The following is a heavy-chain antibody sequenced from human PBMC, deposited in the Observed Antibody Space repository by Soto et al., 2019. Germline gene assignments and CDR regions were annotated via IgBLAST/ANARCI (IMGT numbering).Heavy chain of an antibody. V-gene: IGHV3-48*01. CDR2: ISSSSSVI. CDR1: EFTFSHYW. J-gene: IGHJ6*03. D-gene: IGHD7-27*01. Sequence: GGSLRLSCAASEFTFSHYWMSWVCQAPGKGLEWVSYISSSSSVIDYADSVKGRFTVSRDNARNSLYLQMNSLGAEDTAVYYCARDLSWGSNWYYYMDVWGKGTTVTVSS. CDR3: ARDLSWGSNWYYYMDV.